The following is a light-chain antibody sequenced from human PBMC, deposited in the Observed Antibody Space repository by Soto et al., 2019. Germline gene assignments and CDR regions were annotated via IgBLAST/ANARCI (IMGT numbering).Light chain of an antibody. Sequence: DIVLTQSPATPSLSPGERATLSCRASQSVYTYLAWYQQRPGQAPRLLIYDTSERATGIPARFSGSGSGTDFTLTIISLEPEDFAVYYCQQRSNWPLTFGGGTRVEIK. CDR2: DTS. J-gene: IGKJ4*01. V-gene: IGKV3-11*01. CDR3: QQRSNWPLT. CDR1: QSVYTY.